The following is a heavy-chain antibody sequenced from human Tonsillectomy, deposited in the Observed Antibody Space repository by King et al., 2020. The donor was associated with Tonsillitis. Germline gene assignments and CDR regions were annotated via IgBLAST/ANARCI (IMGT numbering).Heavy chain of an antibody. V-gene: IGHV3-9*01. CDR1: GFTFDDYA. D-gene: IGHD5/OR15-5a*01. J-gene: IGHJ3*02. CDR3: AKLLSIRDAFDI. Sequence: VQLVESGGGLVQPGRSLRLSCAASGFTFDDYAMHWVRQAPGKGLEWVSGISLNSGSIGYADSVKGRFTISRDNAKNSLYLQMNSLRAEDTALYYCAKLLSIRDAFDIWGQGTMVTVSS. CDR2: ISLNSGSI.